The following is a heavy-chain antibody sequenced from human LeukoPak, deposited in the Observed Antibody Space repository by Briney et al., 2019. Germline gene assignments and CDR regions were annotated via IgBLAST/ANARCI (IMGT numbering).Heavy chain of an antibody. D-gene: IGHD6-19*01. J-gene: IGHJ4*02. CDR2: ISYDGSNK. CDR3: VRDRGQWLVLDTFDY. CDR1: GFTFSSYA. Sequence: GGSLRLSCAASGFTFSSYAMHWVRQAPGKGLEWVAVISYDGSNKYYADSVKGRFTISRDNSKNTLYLQMNSLRAEDTAVYYCVRDRGQWLVLDTFDYWGQGTLVTVSS. V-gene: IGHV3-30-3*01.